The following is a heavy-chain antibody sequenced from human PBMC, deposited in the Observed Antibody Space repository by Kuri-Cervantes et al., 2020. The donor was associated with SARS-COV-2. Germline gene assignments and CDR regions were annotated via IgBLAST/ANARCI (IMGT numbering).Heavy chain of an antibody. J-gene: IGHJ3*02. D-gene: IGHD1-1*01. CDR2: IKSKTDGGTT. Sequence: ESLKISWAASGFTFSNAWMSWVRQAPGKGLEWVGRIKSKTDGGTTDYVAPVKGRFTISRDDSKNTLYLQMNSLKTEDTAVYYCTTYEYNWNDGNDAFDIWGQGTMVTVSS. V-gene: IGHV3-15*01. CDR1: GFTFSNAW. CDR3: TTYEYNWNDGNDAFDI.